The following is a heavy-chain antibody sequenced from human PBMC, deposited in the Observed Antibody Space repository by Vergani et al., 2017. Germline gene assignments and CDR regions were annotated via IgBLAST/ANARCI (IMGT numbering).Heavy chain of an antibody. CDR3: ARGIAVATLYYYGMDV. CDR1: GFTFSSYG. J-gene: IGHJ6*02. V-gene: IGHV3-48*04. CDR2: ISSSGSTI. D-gene: IGHD6-19*01. Sequence: VQLVESGGGVVQPGRSLRLSCAASGFTFSSYGMHWVRQAPGKGLEWVSYISSSGSTIYYADSVKGRFTISRDNAKNSLYLQMNSLRAEDTAVYYCARGIAVATLYYYGMDVWGQGTTVTVSS.